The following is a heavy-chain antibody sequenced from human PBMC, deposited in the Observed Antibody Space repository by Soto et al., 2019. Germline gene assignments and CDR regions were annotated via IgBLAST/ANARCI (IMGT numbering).Heavy chain of an antibody. V-gene: IGHV3-20*04. J-gene: IGHJ3*01. D-gene: IGHD6-19*01. Sequence: EVQLVESGGGVVRPGGSLRLSCAASGFTFDDHGMTWVRQAPGKGLEWVSGITWNGATTGYADSVKGRFTISRDNAKNSLYLKMKGRGVEDTALYYCARDGGVVVAVDAFDVWGQGTMVTVSS. CDR3: ARDGGVVVAVDAFDV. CDR2: ITWNGATT. CDR1: GFTFDDHG.